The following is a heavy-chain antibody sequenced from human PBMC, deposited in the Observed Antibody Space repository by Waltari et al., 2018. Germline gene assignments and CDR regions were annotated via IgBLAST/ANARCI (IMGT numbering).Heavy chain of an antibody. J-gene: IGHJ4*02. CDR1: GFTFSSYA. CDR2: ISYTGITT. Sequence: EVQLVESGGGLVQPGGSLRLSCSASGFTFSSYAMHWVRQAPGKGLEYVSAISYTGITTYYADSVKGRFTISRDNSKNTLYLQMSGLRTEDTAVYYCVKALGANNVWMRSFDYWGQGTLVTVSS. D-gene: IGHD3-16*01. V-gene: IGHV3-64D*08. CDR3: VKALGANNVWMRSFDY.